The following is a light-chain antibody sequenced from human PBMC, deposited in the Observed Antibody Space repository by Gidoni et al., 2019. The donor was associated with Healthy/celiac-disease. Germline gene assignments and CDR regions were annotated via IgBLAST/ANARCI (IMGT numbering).Light chain of an antibody. Sequence: DIQMTQSPSTLSASVGDRVTITCRASQSISSWLAWYQQKPGKAPKLLIYKASSLESGVPPKISGSGSGTEFTLTISSLQPDDFATYYCQQYNSYSRTFGQGTKVEIK. J-gene: IGKJ1*01. CDR3: QQYNSYSRT. CDR2: KAS. CDR1: QSISSW. V-gene: IGKV1-5*03.